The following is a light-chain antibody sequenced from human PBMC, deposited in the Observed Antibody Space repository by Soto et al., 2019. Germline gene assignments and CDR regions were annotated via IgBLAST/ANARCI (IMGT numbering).Light chain of an antibody. CDR1: QSLLHSNGYNY. CDR3: MQTLQTPLT. Sequence: DIVMTQSPLSLPVTPGEPASISCRSSQSLLHSNGYNYLDWYLQKPGQSPQLLIYLGSNRASGVPDRVSGSASGTDFTRRIIRVEAEDIGVYYCMQTLQTPLTFGPGTKVDIK. CDR2: LGS. J-gene: IGKJ3*01. V-gene: IGKV2-28*01.